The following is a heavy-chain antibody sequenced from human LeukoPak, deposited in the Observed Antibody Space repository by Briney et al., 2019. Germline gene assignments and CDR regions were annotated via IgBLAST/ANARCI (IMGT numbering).Heavy chain of an antibody. Sequence: GGSLRLSCAASGFTFSSFGMHWVRQAPGKGLEWVAIIWYNGRNETYADSVKGRFTISRDNSKNTLYLYMNSLRAEDTAVYYRARESRGELSAPPDYWGQGTLVTVSS. J-gene: IGHJ4*02. CDR1: GFTFSSFG. CDR2: IWYNGRNE. D-gene: IGHD3-16*02. V-gene: IGHV3-33*01. CDR3: ARESRGELSAPPDY.